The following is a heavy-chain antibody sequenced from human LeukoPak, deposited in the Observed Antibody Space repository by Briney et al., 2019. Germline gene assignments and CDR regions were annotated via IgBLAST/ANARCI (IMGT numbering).Heavy chain of an antibody. Sequence: PSQTLSLTCTVSGGSISSGSYYWSWIRQPPGKGLEWIGYTWYIGSTNYNPSLKSRVTISVDTSKNQFSLKLSSVTAADTAVYYCARRGPSGWGYFDYWGQGTLVTVSS. V-gene: IGHV4-61*01. D-gene: IGHD6-19*01. J-gene: IGHJ4*02. CDR1: GGSISSGSYY. CDR3: ARRGPSGWGYFDY. CDR2: TWYIGST.